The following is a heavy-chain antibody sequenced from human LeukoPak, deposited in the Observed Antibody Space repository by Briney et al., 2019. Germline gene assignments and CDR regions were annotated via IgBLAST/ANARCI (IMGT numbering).Heavy chain of an antibody. CDR3: TRTKLIAAPPDY. CDR1: GGSISSSGYY. Sequence: PSETLSLTCTVSGGSISSSGYYWGWVRQPPGKGLGWIGNIYYSGRTYYNPSLKSRVPISVDTSQNQFPLKLSSVTAADTAVYYCTRTKLIAAPPDYWGQGTLVTVSS. D-gene: IGHD6-6*01. CDR2: IYYSGRT. J-gene: IGHJ4*02. V-gene: IGHV4-39*01.